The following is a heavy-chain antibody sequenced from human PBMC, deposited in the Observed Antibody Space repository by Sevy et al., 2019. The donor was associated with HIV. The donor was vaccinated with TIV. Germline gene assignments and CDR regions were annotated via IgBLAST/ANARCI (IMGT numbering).Heavy chain of an antibody. Sequence: GGSLRLSCAASGFTFRRYDMHWVRQAPGRGLEWVAVVASHGNYKSFADFVRGRFTISRDNARNSLDLQMTSLRTEDTAVYYCARLQSCGGDCYDFDSWGQGALVTVSS. J-gene: IGHJ4*02. D-gene: IGHD2-21*02. CDR2: VASHGNYK. CDR1: GFTFRRYD. CDR3: ARLQSCGGDCYDFDS. V-gene: IGHV3-30-3*01.